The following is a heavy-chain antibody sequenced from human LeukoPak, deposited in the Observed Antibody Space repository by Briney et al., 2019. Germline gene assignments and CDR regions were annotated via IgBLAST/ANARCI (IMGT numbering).Heavy chain of an antibody. V-gene: IGHV3-23*01. CDR3: AKERLVAVAGITAYDDY. CDR2: ISGSGGST. J-gene: IGHJ4*02. CDR1: GFTFSSYA. Sequence: PGGSLRLSCAASGFTFSSYAMSWVRQAPGKGLEWVSAISGSGGSTYYADSVKGRFTISRDNSKNTLYLQMNSLRAEDTAVYYCAKERLVAVAGITAYDDYWGQGTLVTVSS. D-gene: IGHD6-19*01.